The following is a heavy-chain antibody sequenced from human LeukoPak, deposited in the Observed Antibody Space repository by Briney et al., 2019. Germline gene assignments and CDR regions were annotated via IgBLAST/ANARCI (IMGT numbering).Heavy chain of an antibody. CDR1: GFTFSNYA. CDR3: AKDSGPESYYPTGDEY. CDR2: ISDSGGGT. J-gene: IGHJ4*02. V-gene: IGHV3-23*01. D-gene: IGHD3-10*01. Sequence: GGSLRLSCAASGFTFSNYAMTWVRQAPEKGLKWVSSISDSGGGTYYEDSVKGRFTISRDNSKNTLYLQMKSLSAEDTAVYYCAKDSGPESYYPTGDEYWGQGILVTVSS.